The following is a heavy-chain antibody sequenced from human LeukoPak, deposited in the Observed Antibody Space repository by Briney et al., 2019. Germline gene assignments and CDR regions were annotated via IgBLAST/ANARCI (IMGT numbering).Heavy chain of an antibody. J-gene: IGHJ5*02. CDR1: GGSISSSSYY. CDR2: IYYSGST. Sequence: SETLSLTCTVSGGSISSSSYYWGWIRQPPGKGLEWIGSIYYSGSTYYNPSLKSRVTISVDTSKNQFSLKLSSVTAADTAVYYCAGHWAQATTPAGIGSSSSGDNWFDPWGQGTLVTVSS. V-gene: IGHV4-39*01. D-gene: IGHD6-6*01. CDR3: AGHWAQATTPAGIGSSSSGDNWFDP.